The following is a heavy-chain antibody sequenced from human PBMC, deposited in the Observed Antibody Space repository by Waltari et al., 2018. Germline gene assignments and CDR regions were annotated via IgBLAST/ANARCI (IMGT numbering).Heavy chain of an antibody. D-gene: IGHD1-26*01. J-gene: IGHJ3*02. V-gene: IGHV4-31*03. Sequence: QVQLQESGPGLVKPSQTLSLTCTVSGGSISSGGYYWSWLRQHPGKGLEWIGYIYYSGSTYYNPSLKSRVTISVDTSKNQFSLKLSSVTAADTAVYYCARDTGGSYLVMDAFDIWGQGTMVTVSS. CDR2: IYYSGST. CDR3: ARDTGGSYLVMDAFDI. CDR1: GGSISSGGYY.